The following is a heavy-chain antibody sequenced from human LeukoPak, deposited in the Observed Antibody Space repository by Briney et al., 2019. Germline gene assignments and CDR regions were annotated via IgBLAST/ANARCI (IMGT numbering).Heavy chain of an antibody. D-gene: IGHD3-10*01. V-gene: IGHV1-18*01. Sequence: ASVKVSCKASGYTFTSYGISWVRQAPGQGLEWMGWISAYNGNTNYAQKLQGRVTMTTDTSTSTAYMELRSPRPDDTAVYYCARDGDYYGSGSSDYWGQGTLVTVSS. CDR2: ISAYNGNT. CDR3: ARDGDYYGSGSSDY. CDR1: GYTFTSYG. J-gene: IGHJ4*02.